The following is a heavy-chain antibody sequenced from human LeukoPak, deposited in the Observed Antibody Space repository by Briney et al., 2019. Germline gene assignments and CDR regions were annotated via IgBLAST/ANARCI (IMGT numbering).Heavy chain of an antibody. CDR1: GYTFTSYG. J-gene: IGHJ5*02. CDR3: ARDGDSMIVVVNWFDP. Sequence: AASVKVSCKASGYTFTSYGISWVRQAPGQGLEWMGWISAYNGNTNYAQKLQGRVTMTTDTSTSTAYMELRSLRSDDTAVYYFARDGDSMIVVVNWFDPWGQGTLVTVSS. D-gene: IGHD3-22*01. V-gene: IGHV1-18*01. CDR2: ISAYNGNT.